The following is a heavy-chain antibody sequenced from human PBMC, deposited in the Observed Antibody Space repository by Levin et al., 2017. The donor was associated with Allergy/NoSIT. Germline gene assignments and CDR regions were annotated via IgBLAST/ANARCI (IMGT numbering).Heavy chain of an antibody. V-gene: IGHV3-72*01. D-gene: IGHD3-3*01. CDR1: GFTFSDHY. J-gene: IGHJ5*02. CDR2: TRNKANSYTT. CDR3: ARVQHTDFWKENWFDP. Sequence: GESLKISCAASGFTFSDHYMDWVRQAPGKGLEWVGRTRNKANSYTTEYAASVKGRFTISRDDSKNSLYLQMNSLKTEDTAVYYCARVQHTDFWKENWFDPWGQGTLVTVSS.